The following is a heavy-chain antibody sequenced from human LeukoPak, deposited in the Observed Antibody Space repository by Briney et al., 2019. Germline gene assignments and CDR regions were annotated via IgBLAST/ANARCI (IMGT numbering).Heavy chain of an antibody. J-gene: IGHJ2*01. CDR1: GGSISSYY. CDR3: ARDPAGYVDV. CDR2: IYSSVST. Sequence: SETLSLTCTVSGGSISSYYWSWIRQPPGKGLEWIGYIYSSVSTNYNPSFKSRVTILVDTSTNKFSLELTSVTAADTAVYYCARDPAGYVDVWGRGTLVTVAS. V-gene: IGHV4-4*08.